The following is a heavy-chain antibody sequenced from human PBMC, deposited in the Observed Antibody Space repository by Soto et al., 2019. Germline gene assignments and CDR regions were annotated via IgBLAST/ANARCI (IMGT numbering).Heavy chain of an antibody. CDR3: ARGGRLVVAGATYYYGMDV. D-gene: IGHD6-19*01. CDR2: IKQDGSEK. J-gene: IGHJ6*02. CDR1: GFTFSNYW. Sequence: PGGSLRLSCAASGFTFSNYWMSWVRQAPGKGLEWVANIKQDGSEKYYVDSVKGRFTISRDIAKNSLYLQMNSLRAEDTAVYYCARGGRLVVAGATYYYGMDVWGQGTTVTVSS. V-gene: IGHV3-7*05.